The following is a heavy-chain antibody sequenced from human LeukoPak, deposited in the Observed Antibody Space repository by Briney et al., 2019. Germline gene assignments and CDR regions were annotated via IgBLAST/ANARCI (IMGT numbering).Heavy chain of an antibody. V-gene: IGHV3-23*01. CDR2: ISGSGGST. Sequence: QPGGSLRLSCAASGFTFSSYAMSWVRQAPGKGXXXXSAISGSGGSTYYADPVKGRFTISRDNSKNTLYLQMNSLRAEDTAVYYCAKDRVGSGWYFDLWGRGTLVTVSS. CDR3: AKDRVGSGWYFDL. CDR1: GFTFSSYA. J-gene: IGHJ2*01. D-gene: IGHD6-19*01.